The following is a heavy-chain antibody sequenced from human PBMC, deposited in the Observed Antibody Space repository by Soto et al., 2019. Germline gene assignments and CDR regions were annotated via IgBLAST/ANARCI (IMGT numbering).Heavy chain of an antibody. CDR3: ARDLSGSLSGYWYPQPHDY. J-gene: IGHJ4*02. CDR2: ISAYNGNT. D-gene: IGHD3-9*01. V-gene: IGHV1-18*01. CDR1: GYTFTSYG. Sequence: ASVKVSCKASGYTFTSYGISWVRQAPGQGLEWMGWISAYNGNTNYAQKLQGRVTMTTDTSTSTAYMEQRSRRSDETAVYYCARDLSGSLSGYWYPQPHDYWGQGTLVTVSS.